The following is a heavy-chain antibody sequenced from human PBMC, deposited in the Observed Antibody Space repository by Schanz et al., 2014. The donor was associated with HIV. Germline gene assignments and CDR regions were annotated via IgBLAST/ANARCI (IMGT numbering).Heavy chain of an antibody. J-gene: IGHJ6*02. D-gene: IGHD3-16*01. V-gene: IGHV3-23*01. CDR3: ARVANWDYYGMDV. CDR1: GFTFSSYA. Sequence: EVLLLESGGGLVQPGGSLRLSCAASGFTFSSYAMTWVRQAPGKGLEWVSTISGSGANTYYAESVKGRFTISRDSSKNTLYLQMSSLRGEDTAVYYCARVANWDYYGMDVWGRGTTVTVSS. CDR2: ISGSGANT.